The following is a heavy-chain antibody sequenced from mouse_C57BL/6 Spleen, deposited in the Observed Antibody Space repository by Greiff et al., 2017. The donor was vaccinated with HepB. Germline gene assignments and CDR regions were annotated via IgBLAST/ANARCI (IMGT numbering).Heavy chain of an antibody. Sequence: VQLKESGPGLVKPSQSLSLTCSVTGYSITSGYYWNWIRQFPGNKLEWMGYISYDGSNNYNPSLKNRISITRDTSKNQFFLKLNSVTTEDTATYYCARGGFYDGYYNYAMDYWGQGTSVTVSS. CDR1: GYSITSGYY. CDR2: ISYDGSN. J-gene: IGHJ4*01. CDR3: ARGGFYDGYYNYAMDY. V-gene: IGHV3-6*01. D-gene: IGHD2-3*01.